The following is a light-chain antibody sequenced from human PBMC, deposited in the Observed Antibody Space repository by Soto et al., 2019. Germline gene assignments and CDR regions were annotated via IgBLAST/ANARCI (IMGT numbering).Light chain of an antibody. CDR3: QYYESSVSGWV. Sequence: QSVLTQPPSVSGAPGQRVTISCTGSSSNIGAGYDVHWCQQLPGTAPKLLIYGDNKRPSGVPDRFSGYKSGTSASLAITGLQAEDEAYYYCQYYESSVSGWVFGGGTKVTVL. J-gene: IGLJ2*01. V-gene: IGLV1-40*01. CDR2: GDN. CDR1: SSNIGAGYD.